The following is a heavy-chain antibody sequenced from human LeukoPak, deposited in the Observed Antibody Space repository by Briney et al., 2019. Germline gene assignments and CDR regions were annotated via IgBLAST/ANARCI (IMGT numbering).Heavy chain of an antibody. D-gene: IGHD1-20*01. CDR3: ARSITGTDLKDY. Sequence: ASVKVSCKASGYTFTGYYMHWVRQAPGQGLEWMGRINPNSGVTNYAQKFQGRVTMTRDTSVSTAYMVLSRLTSDDTAVYYCARSITGTDLKDYWGQGTLVTVSS. V-gene: IGHV1-2*06. CDR2: INPNSGVT. J-gene: IGHJ4*02. CDR1: GYTFTGYY.